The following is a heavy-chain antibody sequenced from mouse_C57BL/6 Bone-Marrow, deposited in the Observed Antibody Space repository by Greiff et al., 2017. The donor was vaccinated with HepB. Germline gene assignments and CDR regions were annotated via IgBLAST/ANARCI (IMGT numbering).Heavy chain of an antibody. CDR2: INPNNGGT. CDR1: GYTFTDYN. D-gene: IGHD1-1*01. CDR3: ARSTTVVARNWYFDV. J-gene: IGHJ1*03. Sequence: EVQLQQSGPELVKPGASVEIPCKASGYTFTDYNMDWVKQSHGKSLEWIGDINPNNGGTIYNQKFKGKATLTVDKSSSTAYMELRSLTSEDTAVYYCARSTTVVARNWYFDVWGTGTTVTVSS. V-gene: IGHV1-18*01.